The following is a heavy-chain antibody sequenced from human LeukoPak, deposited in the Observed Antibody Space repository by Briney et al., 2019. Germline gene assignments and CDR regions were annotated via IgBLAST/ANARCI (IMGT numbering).Heavy chain of an antibody. CDR3: ANGYGSGSHNDAFDI. CDR2: IRYDGSNK. V-gene: IGHV3-30*02. D-gene: IGHD3-10*01. J-gene: IGHJ3*02. Sequence: PGGSVRLSCAASGCTFSSYGMHWVRQAPGKGLEWVAFIRYDGSNKYYADSVKGRFTISRDNSKNTLYLQMNSLRAEDTAVYCCANGYGSGSHNDAFDIWGQGTMVTVSS. CDR1: GCTFSSYG.